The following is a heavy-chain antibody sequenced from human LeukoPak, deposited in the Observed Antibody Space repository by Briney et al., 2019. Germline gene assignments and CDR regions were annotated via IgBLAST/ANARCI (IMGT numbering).Heavy chain of an antibody. CDR1: GFTFRSYA. J-gene: IGHJ4*01. V-gene: IGHV3-23*01. CDR2: IIAGGDT. Sequence: GGSLRLSCVASGFTFRSYAMAWVRQAPGKGLEQGLEWVASIIAGGDTFYAHSVKGRFTISRDNSRNTLYLQMNRLRAEDTDIYYCASGSTPGSGYYFDSGGPGTLVTVSS. D-gene: IGHD3-22*01. CDR3: ASGSTPGSGYYFDS.